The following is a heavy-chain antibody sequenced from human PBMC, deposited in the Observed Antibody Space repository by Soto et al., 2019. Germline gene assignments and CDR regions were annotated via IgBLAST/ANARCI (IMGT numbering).Heavy chain of an antibody. CDR2: IYYSGST. D-gene: IGHD3-22*01. CDR1: GGSISSYY. Sequence: LSLTCTVSGGSISSYYWSWIRQPPGKGLEWTGYIYYSGSTNYNPSLKSRVTISVDTSKNQFSLKLSSVTAADTAVYYCARVYYDSSGYYYVDYWGQGTLVTVSS. V-gene: IGHV4-59*01. J-gene: IGHJ4*02. CDR3: ARVYYDSSGYYYVDY.